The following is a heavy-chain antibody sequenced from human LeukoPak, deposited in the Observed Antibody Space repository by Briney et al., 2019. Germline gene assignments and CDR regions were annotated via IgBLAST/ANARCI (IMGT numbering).Heavy chain of an antibody. CDR2: IGGRAGST. J-gene: IGHJ6*02. D-gene: IGHD3-10*01. Sequence: TVGSLRLSCAASGFTFTSFAMTWVRQAPGKGLEWVSTIGGRAGSTDYADSVKGRFTISRDNSKNTLYLQMNNLRTEDTAVYYCAKDRDIILMGHGMDVWGQGATVTVSS. V-gene: IGHV3-23*01. CDR1: GFTFTSFA. CDR3: AKDRDIILMGHGMDV.